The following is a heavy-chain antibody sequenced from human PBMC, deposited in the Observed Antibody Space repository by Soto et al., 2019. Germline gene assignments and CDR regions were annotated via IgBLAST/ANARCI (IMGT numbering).Heavy chain of an antibody. CDR3: ARHPLHNYDSAWNAFDI. CDR1: VGSIRSNRYY. J-gene: IGHJ3*02. Sequence: QLQLQESGPGLVKPSETLSLTCTVSVGSIRSNRYYWGWIRQPPGKGLEWIGTIYYSGTTYYNPSLERRVTISVDTSKNQFSLKLSSVTAADTAVYYCARHPLHNYDSAWNAFDIWGQGTMVTVSS. CDR2: IYYSGTT. D-gene: IGHD3-22*01. V-gene: IGHV4-39*01.